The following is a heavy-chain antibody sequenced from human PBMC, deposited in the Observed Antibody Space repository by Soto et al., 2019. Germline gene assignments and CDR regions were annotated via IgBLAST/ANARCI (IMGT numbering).Heavy chain of an antibody. CDR3: ARGIEGWYQGRYYYGMDV. CDR1: GGSISSYY. Sequence: SETLSLTCTVSGGSISSYYWSWIRQPPRKGLEWIGCIHYSGSTNYNPSLKSRVTISVDTSKNQFSLKLSSVTAADTAVYYCARGIEGWYQGRYYYGMDVWGQGTTVTVSS. D-gene: IGHD6-19*01. J-gene: IGHJ6*02. V-gene: IGHV4-59*01. CDR2: IHYSGST.